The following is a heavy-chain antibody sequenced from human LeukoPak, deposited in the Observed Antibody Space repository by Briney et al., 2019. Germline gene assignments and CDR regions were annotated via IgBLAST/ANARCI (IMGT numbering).Heavy chain of an antibody. CDR3: ARDRSGLWFGELSFDY. J-gene: IGHJ4*02. CDR1: GFTFSSYA. D-gene: IGHD3-10*01. CDR2: ISYDGSNK. V-gene: IGHV3-30-3*01. Sequence: GGSLRLSCAASGFTFSSYAMHWVRQAPGKGLEWVAVISYDGSNKYYADSVKGRFTISRDNSKNTLYLQMNSLRAEDTAVYYCARDRSGLWFGELSFDYWGQGTLVTVSS.